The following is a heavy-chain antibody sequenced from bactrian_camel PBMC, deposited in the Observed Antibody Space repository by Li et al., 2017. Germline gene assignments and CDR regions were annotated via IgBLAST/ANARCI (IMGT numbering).Heavy chain of an antibody. D-gene: IGHD6*01. Sequence: HVQLVESGGGLVQPGGSLRLSCASSLFTFPYMTWVRQGPGKGLEWVSSINSRGSSTYYSDSVKGRFTISRDNAKNTVYLQMSSLKSEDTALYYCAAGPWYTDEYNYWGQGTQVTVS. CDR1: LFTFPY. CDR3: AAGPWYTDEYNY. J-gene: IGHJ4*01. V-gene: IGHV3-2*01. CDR2: INSRGSST.